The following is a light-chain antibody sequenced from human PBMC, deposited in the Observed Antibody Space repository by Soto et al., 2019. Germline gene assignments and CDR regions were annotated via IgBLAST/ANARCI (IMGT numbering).Light chain of an antibody. J-gene: IGKJ3*01. CDR1: QSVSSY. V-gene: IGKV3-11*01. CDR3: QQRSNWPLG. CDR2: DAS. Sequence: EIVLTQSPGTLSLSPGERATLSCRASQSVSSYLAWYQQKPGQAPRLLIYDASNRATGIPARFSGSGSGTDFPLTISSLEPEDFAVYYCQQRSNWPLGFGPGTKVDI.